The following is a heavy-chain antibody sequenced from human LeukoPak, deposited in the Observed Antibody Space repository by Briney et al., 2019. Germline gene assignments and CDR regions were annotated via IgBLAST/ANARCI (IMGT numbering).Heavy chain of an antibody. CDR1: GGSISSYY. CDR3: ARYQNSFDY. J-gene: IGHJ4*02. V-gene: IGHV4-59*01. CDR2: IYYSGST. Sequence: PSETLSLTCTVSGGSISSYYWSWIRQPPGKGLEWIGYIYYSGSTNYNPSLKSRVTISVDTYKNQFSLKLSSVTAADTAVYYCARYQNSFDYWGQGTLVTVSS.